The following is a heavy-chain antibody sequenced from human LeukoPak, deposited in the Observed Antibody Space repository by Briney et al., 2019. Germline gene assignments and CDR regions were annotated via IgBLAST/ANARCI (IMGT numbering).Heavy chain of an antibody. CDR1: GFTFSTYW. D-gene: IGHD3-3*01. J-gene: IGHJ4*02. V-gene: IGHV3-7*01. CDR3: ARGGRDGGFDY. CDR2: IKQDGSEK. Sequence: PGGSLRLSCAASGFTFSTYWMGWVRQAPGKGLEWVANIKQDGSEKYYVDSVKGRFTISRDNAKKSLYLQMNSLRAEDTAVYYCARGGRDGGFDYWGQGTLVTVSS.